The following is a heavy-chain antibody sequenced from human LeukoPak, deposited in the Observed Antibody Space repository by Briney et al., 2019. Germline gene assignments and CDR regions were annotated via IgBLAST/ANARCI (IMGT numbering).Heavy chain of an antibody. V-gene: IGHV4-39*01. D-gene: IGHD4-17*01. CDR1: GGAISDSNYY. J-gene: IGHJ4*02. Sequence: SETLSLTCTVSGGAISDSNYYWGWIRQPPGKGLEWIGSIYYSGSTYYNPSLKSRVTKSVDTSKNQFSLKLSSVTAADTAVYYCARHDLDYGDYLNFDYWGQGTLVTVSS. CDR2: IYYSGST. CDR3: ARHDLDYGDYLNFDY.